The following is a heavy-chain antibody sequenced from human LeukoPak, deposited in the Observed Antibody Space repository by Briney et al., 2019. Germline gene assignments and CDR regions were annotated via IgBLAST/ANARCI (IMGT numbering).Heavy chain of an antibody. Sequence: GGSLRLSCAASGFAFSSYAMSWVRQAPGKGLEWVSAISGSGGSTYYADSVKGRFTISRDNSKNTLYLQMNSLRAEDTAVYYCAKDPDYGSGSYSRSWGQGTLVTVSS. CDR3: AKDPDYGSGSYSRS. D-gene: IGHD3-10*01. J-gene: IGHJ5*02. V-gene: IGHV3-23*01. CDR1: GFAFSSYA. CDR2: ISGSGGST.